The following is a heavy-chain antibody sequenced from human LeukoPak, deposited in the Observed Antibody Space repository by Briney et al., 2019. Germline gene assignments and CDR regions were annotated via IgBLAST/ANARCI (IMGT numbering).Heavy chain of an antibody. Sequence: GGSLTLSCAASGFTFDDYAMHWVRHAPGKGLEWVSGISWNSGSIGYADSVKGRFTIYRDNAKNSLYLQMNSLRAEDTALYYCAKDMGYSYGYPLGYWGQGTLVTVSS. V-gene: IGHV3-9*01. CDR3: AKDMGYSYGYPLGY. J-gene: IGHJ4*02. CDR2: ISWNSGSI. CDR1: GFTFDDYA. D-gene: IGHD5-18*01.